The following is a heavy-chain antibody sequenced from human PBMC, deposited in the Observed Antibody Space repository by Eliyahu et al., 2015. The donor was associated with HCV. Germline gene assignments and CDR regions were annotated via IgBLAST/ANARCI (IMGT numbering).Heavy chain of an antibody. CDR3: AKARRTTLFGVVTPAPPDS. CDR1: GFTFSPYV. Sequence: EVQLLESGGVLVQPGGSLTLSCAASGFTFSPYVMGWVRQAPGKGLEWVSGISGTGGFTQSADSVKGRFTISRDNSKNTLYLQMNGLRVEDTAVYYCAKARRTTLFGVVTPAPPDSWGQGTLVTVSS. CDR2: ISGTGGFT. J-gene: IGHJ4*02. D-gene: IGHD3-3*01. V-gene: IGHV3-23*01.